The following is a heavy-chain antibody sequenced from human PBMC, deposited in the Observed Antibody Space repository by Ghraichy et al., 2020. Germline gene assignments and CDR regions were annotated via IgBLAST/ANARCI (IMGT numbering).Heavy chain of an antibody. J-gene: IGHJ4*02. V-gene: IGHV1-8*01. Sequence: ASVKVSCKASGYTFTSYDINWVRQATGQGLEWMGWMNPNSGNTGYAQKFQGRVIMTRNTSISTAYMELSSLRSEDTAVYYCARGVPGGYDSFFWGQGTLVTVSS. CDR2: MNPNSGNT. CDR3: ARGVPGGYDSFF. CDR1: GYTFTSYD. D-gene: IGHD5-12*01.